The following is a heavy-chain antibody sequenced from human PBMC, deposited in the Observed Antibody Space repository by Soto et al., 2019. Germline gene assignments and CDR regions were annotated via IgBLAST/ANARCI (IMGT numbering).Heavy chain of an antibody. CDR1: GGSFSNFG. V-gene: IGHV1-69*13. D-gene: IGHD5-12*01. CDR2: IVPVFGRP. Sequence: SVKVYCKAAGGSFSNFGISWVRQAPGQGLEWMGGIVPVFGRPNYAQRLRGRLTITVDESTSTGYMELISLRSDDTAVYYCAREGSGYNFWGQGTQVTVAS. J-gene: IGHJ4*02. CDR3: AREGSGYNF.